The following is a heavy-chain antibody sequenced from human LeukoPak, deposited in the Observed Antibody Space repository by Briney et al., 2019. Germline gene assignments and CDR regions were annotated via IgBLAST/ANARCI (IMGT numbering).Heavy chain of an antibody. CDR2: TYYRSKWYT. CDR3: ASGDGYNYLRR. J-gene: IGHJ4*02. CDR1: GDSISSNSAA. Sequence: SQSLSLTCAISGDSISSNSAAWSWIRQSPSRGLEWLGRTYYRSKWYTDYAVFVKSRITINPDTSKNQFSLKLSSVTAADTAVYYCASGDGYNYLRRWGQGTLVTVSS. D-gene: IGHD5-24*01. V-gene: IGHV6-1*01.